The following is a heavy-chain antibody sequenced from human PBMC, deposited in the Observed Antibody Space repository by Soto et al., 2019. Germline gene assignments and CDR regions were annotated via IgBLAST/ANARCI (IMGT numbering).Heavy chain of an antibody. Sequence: QVQLQESGPGLVKPSETLSLTCTVSGGSMTGYFWTWIRQPAGKGLEWIGHVYNTGNTDYNPSLEGRISMAVDTSKRQFSLKVKSVTAADTAVYYCARTHWVSGTEYWGQGTLVTVSS. CDR1: GGSMTGYF. CDR3: ARTHWVSGTEY. CDR2: VYNTGNT. V-gene: IGHV4-4*07. D-gene: IGHD6-19*01. J-gene: IGHJ4*02.